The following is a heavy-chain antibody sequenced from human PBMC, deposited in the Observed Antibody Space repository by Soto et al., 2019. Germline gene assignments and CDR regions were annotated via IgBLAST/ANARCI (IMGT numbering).Heavy chain of an antibody. CDR2: INHSGST. J-gene: IGHJ4*02. V-gene: IGHV4-34*01. Sequence: QVQLQQWGAGLLKPSETLSLTCAVYGGSFSGYYWSWIRQPPGKGLEWIGEINHSGSTNYNPSLKSRVTISVDTSKNQFSLKLSSVTAADTAVYYCASGGSSWYDFDYWGQGTLVTVSS. CDR3: ASGGSSWYDFDY. D-gene: IGHD6-13*01. CDR1: GGSFSGYY.